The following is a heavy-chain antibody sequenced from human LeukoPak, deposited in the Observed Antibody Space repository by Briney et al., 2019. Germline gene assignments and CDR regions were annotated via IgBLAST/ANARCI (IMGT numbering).Heavy chain of an antibody. Sequence: PGGSLRLSCAASGFSFSSYAMTWVRQAPGKGLEWVSSISGSGGNTYHADSAKGRFAISRDNSKNTLYLQMNSLRAEDTAVYYCAKDNSPLVRGVTIVSWGQGTQVTVSS. J-gene: IGHJ5*02. CDR3: AKDNSPLVRGVTIVS. V-gene: IGHV3-23*01. CDR2: ISGSGGNT. D-gene: IGHD3-10*01. CDR1: GFSFSSYA.